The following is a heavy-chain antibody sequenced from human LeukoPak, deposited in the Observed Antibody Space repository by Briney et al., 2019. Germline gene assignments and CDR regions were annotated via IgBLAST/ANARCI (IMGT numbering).Heavy chain of an antibody. CDR3: TRRGYDILTGYPTFDY. CDR2: IXXXANSYAT. J-gene: IGHJ4*02. V-gene: IGHV3-73*01. Sequence: XXXXRIXXXANSYATAYAASVKGRFTISRDDSKNTAYLQMNSLKTEDTAVYYCTRRGYDILTGYPTFDYWGQGTLVTVSS. D-gene: IGHD3-9*01.